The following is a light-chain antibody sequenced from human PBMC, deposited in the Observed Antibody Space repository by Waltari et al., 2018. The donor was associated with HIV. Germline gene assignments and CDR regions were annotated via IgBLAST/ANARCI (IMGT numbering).Light chain of an antibody. Sequence: DIVMTQSPDSLRVSLAERATINCSSSRSFLYTSTNKKYVAGYHKKVGQPTKVVIYWASTRESGVPDRFSGSGSGTNLTLTINNLKAEDVALYFCQQYYSTPINFGGGTKVEIK. J-gene: IGKJ4*01. CDR1: RSFLYTSTNKKY. CDR3: QQYYSTPIN. V-gene: IGKV4-1*01. CDR2: WAS.